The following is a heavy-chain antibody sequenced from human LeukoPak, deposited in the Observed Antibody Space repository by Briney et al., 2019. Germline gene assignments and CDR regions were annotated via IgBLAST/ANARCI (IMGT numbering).Heavy chain of an antibody. D-gene: IGHD5-24*01. CDR3: ARDGYNYDY. Sequence: GGSLRLSFAASGFTFSSYSMNWVRQAPGKGLEWVSYISSSSSTIYYADSVKGRFTISRDNAKNSLYLQMNSLRAEDTAVYYCARDGYNYDYWGQGTLVTVSS. V-gene: IGHV3-48*04. CDR2: ISSSSSTI. J-gene: IGHJ4*02. CDR1: GFTFSSYS.